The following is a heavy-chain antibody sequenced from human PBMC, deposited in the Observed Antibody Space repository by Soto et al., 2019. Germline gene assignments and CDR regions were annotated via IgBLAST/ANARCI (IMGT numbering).Heavy chain of an antibody. J-gene: IGHJ4*02. Sequence: SETLSLTCTVSGGSISSSSYYWGWIRQPPGKGLEWIGSIYYSGSTYYNPSLKSRVTISVDTSKNQFSLKLSSVTAADPAVYYCARAYSSGWYYFDYWGQGTLVTVSS. V-gene: IGHV4-39*07. D-gene: IGHD6-19*01. CDR1: GGSISSSSYY. CDR2: IYYSGST. CDR3: ARAYSSGWYYFDY.